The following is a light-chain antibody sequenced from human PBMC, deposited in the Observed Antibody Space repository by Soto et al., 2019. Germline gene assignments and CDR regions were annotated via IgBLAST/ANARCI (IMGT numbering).Light chain of an antibody. CDR3: LQHHNYPPLT. J-gene: IGKJ4*01. Sequence: DIQMTQSPSSVSASVGDRVTITGRASQDIRNELAWYQHKPGKAPKRLIYVASTLQSGVPSRFSGSASGTEFTLTISSLQPEDFATYYCLQHHNYPPLTFGGGTKVEIK. CDR2: VAS. V-gene: IGKV1-17*01. CDR1: QDIRNE.